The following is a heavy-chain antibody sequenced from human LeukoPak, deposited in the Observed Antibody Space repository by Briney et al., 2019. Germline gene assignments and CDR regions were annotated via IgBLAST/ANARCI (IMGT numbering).Heavy chain of an antibody. CDR3: ARPIRGSYVEDVFDI. CDR2: INSSSGGT. J-gene: IGHJ3*02. CDR1: GYTFSDYY. Sequence: ASMKVSCKTSGYTFSDYYLHWVRQAPGQGLEWMGWINSSSGGTKNAQKFQGRVTMTRDTSISTGYMELSRLRSDDTAVYYCARPIRGSYVEDVFDIWGQGTMVTVSA. V-gene: IGHV1-2*02. D-gene: IGHD1-26*01.